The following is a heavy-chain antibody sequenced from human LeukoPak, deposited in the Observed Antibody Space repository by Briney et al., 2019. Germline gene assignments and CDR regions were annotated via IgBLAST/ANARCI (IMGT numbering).Heavy chain of an antibody. CDR1: GGTFSSYA. V-gene: IGHV1-69*05. Sequence: ASVKVSCKASGGTFSSYAISWVRQAPGQGLEWMGGIIPIFGTANYAQKFQGRVTITTDESTSTAYMELSSLRSEDTAVHYCARGGYQLLYFDYWGQGTLVTVSS. D-gene: IGHD2-2*01. J-gene: IGHJ4*02. CDR2: IIPIFGTA. CDR3: ARGGYQLLYFDY.